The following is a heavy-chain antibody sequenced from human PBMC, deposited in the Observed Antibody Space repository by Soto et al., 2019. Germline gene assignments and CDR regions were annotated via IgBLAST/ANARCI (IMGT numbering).Heavy chain of an antibody. V-gene: IGHV1-69*06. J-gene: IGHJ5*02. CDR3: ARNYGVPAASCFGA. D-gene: IGHD2-2*01. Sequence: SLSVAFKVSGGTLSSYAISWVRQEAGQGLEWMGGIIPILGTANYAQKFQGRVTITADKSTSTDYMELSSLRSEDTAVYYCARNYGVPAASCFGACGQGTLFT. CDR2: IIPILGTA. CDR1: GGTLSSYA.